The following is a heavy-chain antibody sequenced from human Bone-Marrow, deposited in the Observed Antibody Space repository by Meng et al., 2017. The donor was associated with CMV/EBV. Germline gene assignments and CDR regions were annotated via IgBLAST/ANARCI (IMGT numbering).Heavy chain of an antibody. V-gene: IGHV3-30*02. CDR1: GFTFSSYG. D-gene: IGHD6-13*01. CDR3: AKDLAADDYYYGMDV. CDR2: IRYDGSNK. J-gene: IGHJ6*02. Sequence: GGSLRLSCAASGFTFSSYGMHWVRQAPGKGLEWVAFIRYDGSNKYYADSVKGRFTISRDNSKTTLYLQMNSLRVEDTAVYYCAKDLAADDYYYGMDVWGQGTTVTVSS.